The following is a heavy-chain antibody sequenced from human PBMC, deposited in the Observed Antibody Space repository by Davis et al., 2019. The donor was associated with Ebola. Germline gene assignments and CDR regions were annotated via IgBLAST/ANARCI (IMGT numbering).Heavy chain of an antibody. D-gene: IGHD3-22*01. CDR1: GFTFSSYW. CDR3: ARDFDRVRE. CDR2: INPDGGRT. Sequence: SLNLSCVASGFTFSSYWMHWLRQAPGKGPVWVSRINPDGGRTGYADSVKGRFTISRDNAKNTVYLEMNSLKAEDTAVYYCARDFDRVREWGQGTLVTVSS. J-gene: IGHJ4*02. V-gene: IGHV3-74*01.